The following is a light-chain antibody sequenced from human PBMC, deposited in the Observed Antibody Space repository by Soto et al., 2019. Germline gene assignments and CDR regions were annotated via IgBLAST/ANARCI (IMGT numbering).Light chain of an antibody. J-gene: IGKJ4*01. CDR2: KAS. CDR1: QSFSSW. Sequence: DIQMTQSPSTLSASVGDRVTITCRASQSFSSWLAWYQQKAGQAPKLLIYKASNLQNGVPSRFSGSGSGTEFTLTISSLQPDDFATYYCQQYNSYPLTFGGGTKVEIK. CDR3: QQYNSYPLT. V-gene: IGKV1-5*03.